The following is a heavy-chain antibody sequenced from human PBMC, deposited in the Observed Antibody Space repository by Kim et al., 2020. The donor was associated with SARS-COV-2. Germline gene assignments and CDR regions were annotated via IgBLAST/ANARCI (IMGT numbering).Heavy chain of an antibody. CDR3: ARHPHLNSNLYSYGYRTPPDY. V-gene: IGHV4-39*01. CDR2: IYYSGST. D-gene: IGHD5-18*01. Sequence: SETLSLTCTVSGGSISSSSYYWCWIRQPPGKGLEWIGSIYYSGSTYYNPSLKSRVTISVDTSKNQFSLKLSSVTAADTAVYYCARHPHLNSNLYSYGYRTPPDYWGQGTLVTVSS. CDR1: GGSISSSSYY. J-gene: IGHJ4*02.